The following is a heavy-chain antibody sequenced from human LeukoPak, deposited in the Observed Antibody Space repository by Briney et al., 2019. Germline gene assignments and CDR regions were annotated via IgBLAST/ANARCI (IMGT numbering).Heavy chain of an antibody. J-gene: IGHJ4*02. CDR3: ARDELGQLWIDY. D-gene: IGHD5-18*01. CDR1: GFTFSSYE. V-gene: IGHV3-48*03. Sequence: PGGSLRLSCAASGFTFSSYEMNWVRQAPGKGLEWVSYISSSGSTIYYADSVKGRFTISRDNAKNSLYLQMNSLRAEDTAVYYCARDELGQLWIDYWGQGTLVTVSS. CDR2: ISSSGSTI.